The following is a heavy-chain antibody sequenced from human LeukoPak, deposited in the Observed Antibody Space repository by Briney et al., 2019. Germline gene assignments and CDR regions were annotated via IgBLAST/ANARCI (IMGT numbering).Heavy chain of an antibody. J-gene: IGHJ4*02. CDR3: ARMDGYNDVDY. CDR1: GGSFSSSCYY. CDR2: IYYSGST. V-gene: IGHV4-39*01. D-gene: IGHD5-24*01. Sequence: SETLSLTCTVSGGSFSSSCYYWGWIRQPPGKGLEWIGSIYYSGSTYYNPSLKSRVTISVDTSKNQFSLKLSSVTAADTAVYYGARMDGYNDVDYWGQGTLVTVSS.